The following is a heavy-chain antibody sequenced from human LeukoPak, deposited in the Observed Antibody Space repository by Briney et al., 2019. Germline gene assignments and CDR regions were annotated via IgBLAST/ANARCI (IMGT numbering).Heavy chain of an antibody. CDR1: GFTFSSYS. CDR2: ISGSSSYI. V-gene: IGHV3-21*01. J-gene: IGHJ5*02. D-gene: IGHD6-19*01. Sequence: GGSLRLSCAASGFTFSSYSMNWVRQAPGKGLEWVSSISGSSSYIYYADSVKGRFTISRDNAKNSLYLQMNSLRAEDTAVYYCARDSLPHAGWRSYNWFDPWGQGTLVTVSS. CDR3: ARDSLPHAGWRSYNWFDP.